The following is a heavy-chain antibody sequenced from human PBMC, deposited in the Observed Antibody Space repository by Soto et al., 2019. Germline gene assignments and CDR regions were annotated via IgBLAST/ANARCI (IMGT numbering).Heavy chain of an antibody. CDR2: INHSGST. Sequence: SETLSLTCAVYGGSFSGYYWSWIRQPPGKGLEWIGEINHSGSTNYNPSLKSRVTISVDTSKNQFSLKLSSVTAADTAVYYCARAQYYYDSSGRTAFDYLGQGTLVTVSS. V-gene: IGHV4-34*01. J-gene: IGHJ4*02. CDR1: GGSFSGYY. CDR3: ARAQYYYDSSGRTAFDY. D-gene: IGHD3-22*01.